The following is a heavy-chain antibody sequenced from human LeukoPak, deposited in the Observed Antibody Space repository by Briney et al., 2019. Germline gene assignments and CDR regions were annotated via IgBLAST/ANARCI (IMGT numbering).Heavy chain of an antibody. D-gene: IGHD3-9*01. CDR2: IHASGTT. Sequence: SETLSLTCTVSGASINTYFWSWFRQPAGKGLEWIGRIHASGTTNYNPSLKSRVTISVDRSKNQFSLKLSSVTAADTAVYYCARAPLRFDILTGYHNQAYGMDVWGQGTTVTVSS. CDR3: ARAPLRFDILTGYHNQAYGMDV. V-gene: IGHV4-4*07. CDR1: GASINTYF. J-gene: IGHJ6*02.